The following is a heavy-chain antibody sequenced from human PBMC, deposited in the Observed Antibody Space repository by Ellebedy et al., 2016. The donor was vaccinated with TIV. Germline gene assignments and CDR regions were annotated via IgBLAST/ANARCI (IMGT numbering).Heavy chain of an antibody. J-gene: IGHJ4*02. V-gene: IGHV3-74*01. CDR2: IDSDGST. Sequence: GESLKISCAASGFTFSTYWMHWARQAPGKGPVWISRIDSDGSTTYADSVQGRFTISRDNAKNMLYLQMNSLRVEDTAVYYCARDGYVHDGFDYWGQGTLVTVSS. CDR1: GFTFSTYW. CDR3: ARDGYVHDGFDY. D-gene: IGHD2-15*01.